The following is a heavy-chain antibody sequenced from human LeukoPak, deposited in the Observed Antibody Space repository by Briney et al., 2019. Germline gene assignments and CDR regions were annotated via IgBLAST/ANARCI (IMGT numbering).Heavy chain of an antibody. CDR1: GFTFSSYS. CDR2: ISSSSSYI. Sequence: GGSLRLSCAASGFTFSSYSMNWVRQAPGKGLEWVSSISSSSSYIYYADSVKGRFTISRDNAKNSLYLQMNSLRAEDTAVYYCARGLPRIGAFFDYWGQGAPVTVSS. J-gene: IGHJ4*02. V-gene: IGHV3-21*04. CDR3: ARGLPRIGAFFDY.